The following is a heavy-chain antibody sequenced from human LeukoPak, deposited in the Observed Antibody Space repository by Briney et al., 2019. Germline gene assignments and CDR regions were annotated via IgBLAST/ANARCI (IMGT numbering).Heavy chain of an antibody. V-gene: IGHV4-4*02. Sequence: SGTLSLTCGVSGGSVINTNWWTWVRQPPGKGLEWIGEVHLDGGTNYNPSLESRLTMSVDVSENQVSLKLTSVTAADTAVYYCAREGGFYRPLDYSGQGTLVTVSS. CDR1: GGSVINTNW. J-gene: IGHJ4*02. CDR3: AREGGFYRPLDY. CDR2: VHLDGGT. D-gene: IGHD3-3*01.